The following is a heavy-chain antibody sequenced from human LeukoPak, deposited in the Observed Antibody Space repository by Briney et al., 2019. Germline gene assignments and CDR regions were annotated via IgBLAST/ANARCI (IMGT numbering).Heavy chain of an antibody. CDR1: GYTFTGYY. J-gene: IGHJ4*02. Sequence: PGASVKVSCKASGYTFTGYYMHWVRQAPGQGLEWMGWINPNSGGTNYAQKFQGRVTMTRDTSISTAYMELSRLRSDDTAVYYCNTVVVPAANLDYWGQGTLVTVSS. D-gene: IGHD2-2*01. V-gene: IGHV1-2*02. CDR2: INPNSGGT. CDR3: NTVVVPAANLDY.